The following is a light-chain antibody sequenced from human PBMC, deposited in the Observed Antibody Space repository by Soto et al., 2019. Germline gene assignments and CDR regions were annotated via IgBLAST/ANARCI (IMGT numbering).Light chain of an antibody. Sequence: QSVLTQPRSVSGSPGQSVTIPCTGTSSDVGGYNYVSWYQQHPGKAPKLMIYDVSKRPSGVPDRFSGSKSGNTASLTISGLQAEDEADYYCCSYAGSYTSLYVFGTGTKVTV. CDR1: SSDVGGYNY. J-gene: IGLJ1*01. CDR3: CSYAGSYTSLYV. CDR2: DVS. V-gene: IGLV2-11*01.